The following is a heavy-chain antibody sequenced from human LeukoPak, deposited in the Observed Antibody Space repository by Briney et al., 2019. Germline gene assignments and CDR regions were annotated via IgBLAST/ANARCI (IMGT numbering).Heavy chain of an antibody. J-gene: IGHJ4*02. V-gene: IGHV1-69*13. CDR1: GGTFSSTT. Sequence: SVKVSCKASGGTFSSTTINWVRQAPGQGLEWMGGITPIFRTPNYAQKFQGRVTITAVESKSTAYMELSSLRSEDTAVYYCARGWLAETTVVTPYNYWGQGTLVTVSS. CDR3: ARGWLAETTVVTPYNY. CDR2: ITPIFRTP. D-gene: IGHD2-21*02.